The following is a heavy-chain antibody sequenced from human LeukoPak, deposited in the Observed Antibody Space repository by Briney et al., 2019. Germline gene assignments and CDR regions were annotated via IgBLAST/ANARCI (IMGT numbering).Heavy chain of an antibody. V-gene: IGHV1-2*02. J-gene: IGHJ4*02. CDR1: GYTFTGYY. D-gene: IGHD3-9*01. CDR3: ARDAGFDWLLPDSYFDY. CDR2: INPNSGGT. Sequence: ASVKVSCKASGYTFTGYYMHWVRQAPGQGLEWMGWINPNSGGTNYAQKFQGRVTMTRDTSISTAYMELSRLRSDDTAVYYCARDAGFDWLLPDSYFDYWGQGTLVTVSS.